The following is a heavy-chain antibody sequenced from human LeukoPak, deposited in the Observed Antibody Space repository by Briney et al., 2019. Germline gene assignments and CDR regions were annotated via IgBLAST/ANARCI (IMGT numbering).Heavy chain of an antibody. V-gene: IGHV3-23*01. CDR2: ISGSGGST. CDR3: AKDRLGYCSGGHCSTNVLFDV. CDR1: GFTFSSYA. Sequence: GGSLRLSCAVSGFTFSSYAMSWVRQAPGKGLEWVSAISGSGGSTYYAGSVKGRFTISRDNSKNTLFLQMNSLRGEDTALYYCAKDRLGYCSGGHCSTNVLFDVWGQGTLVTVSS. D-gene: IGHD2-15*01. J-gene: IGHJ4*02.